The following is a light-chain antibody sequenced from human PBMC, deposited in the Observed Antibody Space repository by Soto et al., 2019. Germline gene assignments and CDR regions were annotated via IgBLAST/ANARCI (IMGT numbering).Light chain of an antibody. CDR3: QLYSSSPPTWT. CDR2: GAS. CDR1: QSVGSSY. V-gene: IGKV3-20*01. J-gene: IGKJ1*01. Sequence: EIVLTQSPGTLSLSPGERATLSCRASQSVGSSYLAWYQQKPGQAPRLLIYGASSRATGIPDRFSGSGSGTDFTHTISRLEPEDFAVYYCQLYSSSPPTWTFGQGTKVDVK.